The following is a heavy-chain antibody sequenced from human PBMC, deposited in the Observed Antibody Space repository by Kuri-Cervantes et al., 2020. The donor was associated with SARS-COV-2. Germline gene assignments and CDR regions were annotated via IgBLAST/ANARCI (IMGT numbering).Heavy chain of an antibody. V-gene: IGHV3-23*01. CDR2: ISGSGGST. J-gene: IGHJ2*01. CDR3: EKGGRTTVTAVDGDFDR. D-gene: IGHD4-17*01. CDR1: GFTFSSYA. Sequence: GGSLRLSCAASGFTFSSYAMSWVRQAPGKGLEWVSAISGSGGSTYYADSVKGRFTISRDNSKNTRYRQMKSLRAEDTAVDYGEKGGRTTVTAVDGDFDRGGPGTRVT.